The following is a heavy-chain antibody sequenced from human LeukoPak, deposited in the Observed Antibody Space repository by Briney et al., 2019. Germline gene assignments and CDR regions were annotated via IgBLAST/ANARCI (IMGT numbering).Heavy chain of an antibody. V-gene: IGHV4-61*05. J-gene: IGHJ4*02. Sequence: SETLSLTCTVSGDSISSDTYYWGWIRQPPGKGLEWIGYIYYSGSTKYNPSLKSRVTISVDTSKNQFSLKLSSVTAADTAVYYCARLVHNWGQGTLVTVSS. CDR1: GDSISSDTYY. CDR3: ARLVHN. CDR2: IYYSGST. D-gene: IGHD3-10*01.